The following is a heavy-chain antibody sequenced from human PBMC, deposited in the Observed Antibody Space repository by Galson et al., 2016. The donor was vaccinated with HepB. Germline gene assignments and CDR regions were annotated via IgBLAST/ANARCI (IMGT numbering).Heavy chain of an antibody. J-gene: IGHJ4*02. V-gene: IGHV3-33*01. Sequence: SLRLSCAASGFTFSTYGMHWVRQAPGKGLEWVAVIWHDGSNKYYADSVKGRFTISRDSSTLYPQKNSLRAEDTAVYYCARDRLASGNHLDYWGQGTLVTVSS. CDR3: ARDRLASGNHLDY. CDR1: GFTFSTYG. D-gene: IGHD4-23*01. CDR2: IWHDGSNK.